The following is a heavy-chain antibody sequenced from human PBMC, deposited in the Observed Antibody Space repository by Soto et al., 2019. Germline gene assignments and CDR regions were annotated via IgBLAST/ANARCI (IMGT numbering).Heavy chain of an antibody. V-gene: IGHV4-30-4*01. Sequence: QVQLQESGPGLVKPSQTLSLTCTVSGGSISSGDAYWSWIRQPPGKGLEWIGYIFYSGSTYYNPSLKSLVTISVNTSKNQFSLKLSAVTAADTAVYYCARYCSGGSCYPFDYWGQGTLVTVSS. J-gene: IGHJ4*02. CDR2: IFYSGST. CDR3: ARYCSGGSCYPFDY. D-gene: IGHD2-15*01. CDR1: GGSISSGDAY.